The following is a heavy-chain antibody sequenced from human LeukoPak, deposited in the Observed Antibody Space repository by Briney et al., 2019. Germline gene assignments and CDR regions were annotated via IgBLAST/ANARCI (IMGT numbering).Heavy chain of an antibody. D-gene: IGHD3-16*02. J-gene: IGHJ4*02. CDR2: IYYSGST. Sequence: SETLFRTCTVSGGSISSYYWSWIRQPPGKGLEWIGYIYYSGSTNYNPSLKSRVTISVDTSKNQFSLKLSSVTAADTAVYYCARLVYDYVWGSYRHGGYFDYWGQGTLVTVSS. CDR3: ARLVYDYVWGSYRHGGYFDY. CDR1: GGSISSYY. V-gene: IGHV4-59*01.